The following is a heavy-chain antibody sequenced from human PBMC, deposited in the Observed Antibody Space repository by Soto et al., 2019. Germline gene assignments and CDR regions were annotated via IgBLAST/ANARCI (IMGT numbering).Heavy chain of an antibody. V-gene: IGHV4-30-4*01. Sequence: PSETLSLTCTVSGGSISSGDYYWSWIRQPPGKGPEWIGYIYYSGTTYYNPSLKSRLIISVDTSKNQFSLKLSSVTAADTAVYYCASVGYYPRCMDVWGQGTTVTVSS. J-gene: IGHJ6*02. CDR2: IYYSGTT. D-gene: IGHD3-10*01. CDR1: GGSISSGDYY. CDR3: ASVGYYPRCMDV.